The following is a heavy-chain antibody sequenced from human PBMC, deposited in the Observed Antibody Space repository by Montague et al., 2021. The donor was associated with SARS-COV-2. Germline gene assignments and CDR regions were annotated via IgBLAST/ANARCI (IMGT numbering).Heavy chain of an antibody. J-gene: IGHJ4*02. V-gene: IGHV4-59*08. CDR2: IYYSGST. CDR3: ARSSGSYSTFDF. CDR1: GGSISSSY. Sequence: SETLSLTCTASGGSISSSYWTWIRQPPGKGLEWIGYIYYSGSTSYNPSLKSRVTMSVDTSKNQFSLKLSSVTAADTAVYYCARSSGSYSTFDFWGQGTLVTVSS. D-gene: IGHD3-10*01.